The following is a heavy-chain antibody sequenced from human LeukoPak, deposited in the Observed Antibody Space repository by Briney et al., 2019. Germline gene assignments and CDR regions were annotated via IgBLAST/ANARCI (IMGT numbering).Heavy chain of an antibody. CDR2: ISSNGGST. V-gene: IGHV3-64D*06. CDR3: VKDLEMATITGFDY. D-gene: IGHD5-24*01. Sequence: GGSLRLSCSASGLTFSSYAMHWVRQAPGKGLEYVSAISSNGGSTYYADSVKGRFTISRDNSKNTLYLQMSSLRAEDTAVYYCVKDLEMATITGFDYWGQGTLVTVSS. J-gene: IGHJ4*02. CDR1: GLTFSSYA.